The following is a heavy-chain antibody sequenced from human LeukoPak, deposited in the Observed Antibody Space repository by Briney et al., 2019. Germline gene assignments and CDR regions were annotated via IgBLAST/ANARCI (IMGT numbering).Heavy chain of an antibody. V-gene: IGHV4-31*03. Sequence: SQTLSLTCTVSGGSISSGGYYWSWIRQHPGKGLEWIGYIYYSGSTYYNPSLKSRVTISVDTSKNQFSLKLSSVTAADTAVCYCARELYYYGSGSSSGPFDYWGQGTLVTVSS. CDR3: ARELYYYGSGSSSGPFDY. J-gene: IGHJ4*02. D-gene: IGHD3-10*01. CDR2: IYYSGST. CDR1: GGSISSGGYY.